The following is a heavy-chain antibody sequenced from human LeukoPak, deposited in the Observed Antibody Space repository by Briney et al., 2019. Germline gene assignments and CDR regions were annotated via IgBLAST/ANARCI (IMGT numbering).Heavy chain of an antibody. V-gene: IGHV4-39*07. CDR1: GGSISSSSYY. CDR3: ATSDYDSSGYYYLL. D-gene: IGHD3-22*01. Sequence: PSETLSLTCTVSGGSISSSSYYWGWIRQPPGKGLEWIGSIYYSGSTYYNPSLKSRVTISVDTSKNQFSLKLSSVTAADTAVYYCATSDYDSSGYYYLLWGQGTLVTVSS. J-gene: IGHJ4*02. CDR2: IYYSGST.